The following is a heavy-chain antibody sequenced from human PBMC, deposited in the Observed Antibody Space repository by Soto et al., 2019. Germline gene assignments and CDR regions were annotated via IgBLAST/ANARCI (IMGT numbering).Heavy chain of an antibody. Sequence: GGSVRLSCAASGFSLSRYAMRWVRQAPEKGLEWVSAISGSGGSTYYADSVKGRFTISRDKSKNTLYLQMNSLRAEDTAVYYCSKELTLFAFSAFDIWGQGTMVTVSS. CDR1: GFSLSRYA. V-gene: IGHV3-23*01. CDR3: SKELTLFAFSAFDI. CDR2: ISGSGGST. J-gene: IGHJ3*02. D-gene: IGHD3-16*01.